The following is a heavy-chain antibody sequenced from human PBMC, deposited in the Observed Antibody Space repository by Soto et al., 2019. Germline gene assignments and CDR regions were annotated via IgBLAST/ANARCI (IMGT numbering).Heavy chain of an antibody. J-gene: IGHJ6*03. D-gene: IGHD1-1*01. CDR1: GFTFNNSW. Sequence: PGGSLRLSCAASGFTFNNSWMSWVRQAPGKGLEWVARINSDGSTTTYADSVKGRFTISRDNAKNTLYVQMNSLRAEDTAVYYCARVGTGYYYKDVWGKGATVTVSS. CDR3: ARVGTGYYYKDV. V-gene: IGHV3-74*01. CDR2: INSDGSTT.